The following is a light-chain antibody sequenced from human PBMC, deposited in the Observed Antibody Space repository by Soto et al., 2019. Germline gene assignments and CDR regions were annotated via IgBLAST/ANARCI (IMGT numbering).Light chain of an antibody. CDR1: KLGDKH. J-gene: IGLJ1*01. Sequence: SYELTQPPSVSVSPGQTASIPCSGDKLGDKHASWYQQRPGQSPVVVIYEDNKRPSGIPERFSGSNSGNTATLTISETQATDEADYYCQAWDTSTHYVFGTGTKLTVL. CDR2: EDN. V-gene: IGLV3-1*01. CDR3: QAWDTSTHYV.